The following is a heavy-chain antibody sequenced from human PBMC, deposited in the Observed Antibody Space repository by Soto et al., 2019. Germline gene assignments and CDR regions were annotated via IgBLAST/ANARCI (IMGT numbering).Heavy chain of an antibody. CDR1: GGSISSSNYY. J-gene: IGHJ5*02. CDR2: NYYSGST. D-gene: IGHD2-15*01. Sequence: SETLSLTCTVSGGSISSSNYYWGWIRQPPGKGLEWIGYNYYSGSTNYNPSLKSRVTISVDTSKNQFSLKLSSVTAADTAVYYCAREGYCSGGSCYGWFDPWGQGTLVTVSS. CDR3: AREGYCSGGSCYGWFDP. V-gene: IGHV4-61*01.